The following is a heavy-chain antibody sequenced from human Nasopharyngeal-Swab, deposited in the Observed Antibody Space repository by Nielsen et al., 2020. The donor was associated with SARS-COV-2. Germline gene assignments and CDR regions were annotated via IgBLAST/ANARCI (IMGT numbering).Heavy chain of an antibody. D-gene: IGHD1-1*01. CDR1: GFTFSSYA. V-gene: IGHV3-23*01. CDR2: ISRSGGTT. J-gene: IGHJ5*02. Sequence: GGSLRLSCAASGFTFSSYAMSWVRQAPGKGLEWVSAISRSGGTTYYADSVKGRFTISRDNSKNTLYLQMNSLRAEATAVYYGAKDWSGTDAGGWFDPWGQGTLVTVSS. CDR3: AKDWSGTDAGGWFDP.